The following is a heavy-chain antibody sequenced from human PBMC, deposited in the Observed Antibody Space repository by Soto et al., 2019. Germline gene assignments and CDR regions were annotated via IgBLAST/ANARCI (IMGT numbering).Heavy chain of an antibody. CDR1: GFTFSSYA. V-gene: IGHV3-64D*06. J-gene: IGHJ4*02. CDR2: ISSNGGST. Sequence: RLSCSASGFTFSSYAMHWVRQAPGKGLEYVSAISSNGGSTYYADSVKGRFTISRDNSKNTLYLQMSSLRAEDTAVYYCVKGHYYDFWSGNYHYFDYWGQGPLVTVSS. D-gene: IGHD3-3*01. CDR3: VKGHYYDFWSGNYHYFDY.